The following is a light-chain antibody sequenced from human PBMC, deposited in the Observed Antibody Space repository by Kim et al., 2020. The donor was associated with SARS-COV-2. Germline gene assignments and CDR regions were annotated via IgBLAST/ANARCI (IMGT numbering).Light chain of an antibody. CDR2: DVT. CDR3: CSYSGTYTLI. Sequence: QSVTISCTGTEADIGDYNFVSWYRQSPGKAPQPIIYDVTQRPSGVPDRFSGSRSGNTASLTISRLQAEDEADYYCCSYSGTYTLIFGGGTQLTVL. J-gene: IGLJ2*01. V-gene: IGLV2-11*03. CDR1: EADIGDYNF.